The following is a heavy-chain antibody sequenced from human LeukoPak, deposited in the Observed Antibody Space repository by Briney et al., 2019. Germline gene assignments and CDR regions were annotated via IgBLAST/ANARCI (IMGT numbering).Heavy chain of an antibody. J-gene: IGHJ5*02. CDR2: IYNSEST. CDR3: ARVKGSNWFDP. Sequence: PSETLSLTCTVSGVSISIYYWSWIRQPPGKGLEWIGYIYNSESTYYNPSLKSRATISFDTSKNQFSLRLNSVTAADTAVYYCARVKGSNWFDPWGQGTLVTVSS. CDR1: GVSISIYY. D-gene: IGHD6-6*01. V-gene: IGHV4-59*01.